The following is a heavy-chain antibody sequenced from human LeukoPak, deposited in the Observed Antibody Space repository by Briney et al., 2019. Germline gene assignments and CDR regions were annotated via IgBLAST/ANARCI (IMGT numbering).Heavy chain of an antibody. CDR2: INPSGGST. V-gene: IGHV1-46*01. J-gene: IGHJ5*02. D-gene: IGHD6-6*01. CDR3: ARDLGAHIAARLSRTTTGFDP. Sequence: ASVKVSCKASGYTFTSYYMHWVRQAPGQGLEWMGIINPSGGSTSYAQKFQGRVTMTRDTSTSTVYMELSSLRSEDTAVYYCARDLGAHIAARLSRTTTGFDPWGQGTLVTVSS. CDR1: GYTFTSYY.